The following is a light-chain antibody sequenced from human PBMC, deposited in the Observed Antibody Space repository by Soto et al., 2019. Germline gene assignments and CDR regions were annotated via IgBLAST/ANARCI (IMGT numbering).Light chain of an antibody. Sequence: DIVMTQSPDSLAVSLGERATINCKSSQSVLYTSNSNNYLAWYQQKPGNPPKLLIYWASTRESGVPDRFSGSGSGTDFTLTISSLQAEDVAVYYCQQYYNTRRTVGQGTKVEIK. CDR3: QQYYNTRRT. J-gene: IGKJ1*01. V-gene: IGKV4-1*01. CDR2: WAS. CDR1: QSVLYTSNSNNY.